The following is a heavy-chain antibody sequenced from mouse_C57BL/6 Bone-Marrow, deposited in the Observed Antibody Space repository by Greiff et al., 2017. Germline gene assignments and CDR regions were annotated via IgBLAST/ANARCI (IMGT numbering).Heavy chain of an antibody. CDR1: GYAFTNYL. CDR2: INPGSGGT. V-gene: IGHV1-54*01. Sequence: LVESGAELVRPGTSVKVSCKASGYAFTNYLIEWVKQRPGQGLEWIGVINPGSGGTNYNEKFKGKATMTADKSSSTAYMQLSSLTSEDSAVYFWARFPNYYGSSYGDYWGQGTTLTVSS. D-gene: IGHD1-1*01. J-gene: IGHJ2*01. CDR3: ARFPNYYGSSYGDY.